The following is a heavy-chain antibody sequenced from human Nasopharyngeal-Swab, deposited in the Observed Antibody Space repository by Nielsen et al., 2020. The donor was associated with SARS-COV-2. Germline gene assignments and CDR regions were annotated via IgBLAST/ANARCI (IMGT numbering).Heavy chain of an antibody. Sequence: GESLKISCAASGLTFSSYGMHWVRQAPGKGLEWVAVIWYDGSNKYNADSVKGRFTISRDNSKNTLYLQMNSLRAEDTAVYYCARDGTYYDFWSGLPDYWGQGTLVTVSS. CDR1: GLTFSSYG. V-gene: IGHV3-33*01. J-gene: IGHJ4*02. D-gene: IGHD3-3*01. CDR3: ARDGTYYDFWSGLPDY. CDR2: IWYDGSNK.